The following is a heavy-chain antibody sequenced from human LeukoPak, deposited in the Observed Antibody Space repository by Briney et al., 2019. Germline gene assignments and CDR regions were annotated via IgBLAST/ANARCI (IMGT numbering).Heavy chain of an antibody. Sequence: PGGSLRLSCAASGFTFSTYWMSWVRQAPGKGLEWVANIKQDGIEKYYVDSVKGRFTISRDNAKNSLYLQMNSLRAEDTAVYYCARGDDNYYDSNYFDYWGQGTPVTVSS. CDR3: ARGDDNYYDSNYFDY. D-gene: IGHD3-22*01. V-gene: IGHV3-7*04. J-gene: IGHJ4*02. CDR2: IKQDGIEK. CDR1: GFTFSTYW.